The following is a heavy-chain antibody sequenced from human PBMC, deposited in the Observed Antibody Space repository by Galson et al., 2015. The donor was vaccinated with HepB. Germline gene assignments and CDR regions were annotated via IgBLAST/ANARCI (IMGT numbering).Heavy chain of an antibody. V-gene: IGHV3-30*18. D-gene: IGHD2-15*01. J-gene: IGHJ5*02. CDR2: ILYDGGNK. CDR1: GFTFSDYD. Sequence: SLRLSCAASGFTFSDYDMHWVRQAPGKGLEWVAVILYDGGNKYYADSVKGRFTISRDNSKNTLYLQMNSLRTEDTAVYYCAKDGRCSGGSCYSTTWFDPWGQGTLVTISS. CDR3: AKDGRCSGGSCYSTTWFDP.